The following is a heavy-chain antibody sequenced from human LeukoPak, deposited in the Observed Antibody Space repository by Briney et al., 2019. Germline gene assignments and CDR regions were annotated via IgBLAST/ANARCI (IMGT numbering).Heavy chain of an antibody. V-gene: IGHV1-18*01. CDR2: ISGNNGNT. CDR3: ARGRAAGTFWLDN. Sequence: ASVKVSCKASGYTFSSYGISWVRQAPGQGLEWMGWISGNNGNTNYAQKVQGRVTMTTDTSTSTAYMELRSLRSDDTAVYYCARGRAAGTFWLDNWGQGTLVTVSS. D-gene: IGHD6-13*01. J-gene: IGHJ4*02. CDR1: GYTFSSYG.